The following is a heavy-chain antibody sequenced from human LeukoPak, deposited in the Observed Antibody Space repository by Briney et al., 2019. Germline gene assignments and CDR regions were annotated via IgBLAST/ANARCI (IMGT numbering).Heavy chain of an antibody. V-gene: IGHV3-7*01. CDR3: ARDGVQFVEDY. J-gene: IGHJ4*02. D-gene: IGHD3-16*01. CDR2: IKQDGSEK. Sequence: GGSLRLSCAAPGFTFSSYWMSWVRQAPGKGLEWVANIKQDGSEKYYVDSVKGRFTISRDNAKNSLYLQMNSLRAEDTAVYYCARDGVQFVEDYWGQGTLVTVSS. CDR1: GFTFSSYW.